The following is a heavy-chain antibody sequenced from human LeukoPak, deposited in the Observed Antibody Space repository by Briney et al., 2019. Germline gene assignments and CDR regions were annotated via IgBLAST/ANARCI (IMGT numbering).Heavy chain of an antibody. CDR1: GFTFSSYS. Sequence: PGGSLRLSCAASGFTFSSYSMNWVRQAPGKGLEWVSSISTSSRYIYYADSVKGRFTISRDNAKNSLYLQMNSLRAEDTAVYYCASALDYYDSSPNPYGMDVWGQGTTVTVSS. D-gene: IGHD3-22*01. CDR2: ISTSSRYI. CDR3: ASALDYYDSSPNPYGMDV. J-gene: IGHJ6*02. V-gene: IGHV3-21*01.